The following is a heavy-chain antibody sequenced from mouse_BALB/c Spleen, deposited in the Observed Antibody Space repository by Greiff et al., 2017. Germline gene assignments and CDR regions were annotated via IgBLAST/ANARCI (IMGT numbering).Heavy chain of an antibody. J-gene: IGHJ3*01. V-gene: IGHV2-9-2*01. CDR2: IWTGGGT. D-gene: IGHD2-4*01. CDR3: VSYDYAGAWFAY. Sequence: VQLVESGPGLVAPSQSLSITCTVSGFSLTSYDISWIRQPPGKGLEWLGVIWTGGGTNYNSAFMSRLSISKDNSKSQVFLKMNSLQTDDTAIYYCVSYDYAGAWFAYWGQGTLVTVSA. CDR1: GFSLTSYD.